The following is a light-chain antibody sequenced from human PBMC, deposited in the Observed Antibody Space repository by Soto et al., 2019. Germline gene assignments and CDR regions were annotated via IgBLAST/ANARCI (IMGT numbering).Light chain of an antibody. Sequence: QSVLTQPPSASGTPGQRVTISCSGGSSNIGSRSVHWFQQLPGTAPKLLIYKDTQWPSGVPDRFSGSKSGPSASLAISGLRSDDEADYYCSAWDDSLRAWVFGGGTKLTVL. CDR3: SAWDDSLRAWV. J-gene: IGLJ3*02. CDR1: SSNIGSRS. CDR2: KDT. V-gene: IGLV1-47*01.